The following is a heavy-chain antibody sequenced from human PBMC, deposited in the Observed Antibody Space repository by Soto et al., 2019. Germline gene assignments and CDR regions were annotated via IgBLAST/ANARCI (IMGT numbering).Heavy chain of an antibody. Sequence: PGGSLRLSCAASGFTFSNYAMSWVRQAPGKGLEWVSAISSSGGSTFYADSVKGRFTISRDNSKNTLYLQMNSLRTEDTAVYYCAKDKGITAQKYYFDYWGQGTLVTVSS. CDR3: AKDKGITAQKYYFDY. CDR1: GFTFSNYA. J-gene: IGHJ4*02. V-gene: IGHV3-23*01. D-gene: IGHD6-13*01. CDR2: ISSSGGST.